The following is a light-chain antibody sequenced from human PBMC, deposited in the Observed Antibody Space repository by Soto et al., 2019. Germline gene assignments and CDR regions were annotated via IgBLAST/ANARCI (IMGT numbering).Light chain of an antibody. V-gene: IGKV3-20*01. CDR1: QSVSSSX. CDR2: GAS. CDR3: QQYGSSLFT. J-gene: IGKJ3*01. Sequence: EIVLTQSPGTLSLSPGERATLSCRASQSVSSSXLAWYQQKPGQAPRLLIYGASSRATGIPDRFSGSGSGTDXXXXXXXXXPXDFAVYYCQQYGSSLFTFGPGTKVDIK.